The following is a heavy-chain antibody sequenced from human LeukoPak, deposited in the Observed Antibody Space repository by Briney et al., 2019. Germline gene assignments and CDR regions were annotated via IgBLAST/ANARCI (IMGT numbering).Heavy chain of an antibody. V-gene: IGHV1-2*02. Sequence: ASVKVSCRASGYTFTGYYMHWVRQAPGQGLEWMGWINPNSGGTNYAQKFQGRVTMTRDTSISTAYMELSRLRSDDTAVYYCARGILGEMATIFGYWGQGTLVTVSS. CDR1: GYTFTGYY. J-gene: IGHJ4*02. CDR2: INPNSGGT. D-gene: IGHD5-24*01. CDR3: ARGILGEMATIFGY.